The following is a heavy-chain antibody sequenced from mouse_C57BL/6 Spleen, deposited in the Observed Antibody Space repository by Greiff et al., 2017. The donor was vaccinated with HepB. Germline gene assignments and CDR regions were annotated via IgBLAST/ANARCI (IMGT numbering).Heavy chain of an antibody. J-gene: IGHJ2*01. CDR1: GFTFTDYY. D-gene: IGHD2-2*01. CDR2: IRNKANGYTT. CDR3: ARFGSGYTLGFDY. Sequence: DVMLVESGGGLVQPGGSLSLSCAASGFTFTDYYMSWVRQPPGKALEWLGFIRNKANGYTTEYSASVKGRFTISRDNSQSILYLQMNALRAEDSATYYCARFGSGYTLGFDYWGQGTTLTVSS. V-gene: IGHV7-3*01.